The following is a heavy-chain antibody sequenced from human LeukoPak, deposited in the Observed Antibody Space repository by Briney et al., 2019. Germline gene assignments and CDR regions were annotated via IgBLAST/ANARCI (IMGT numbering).Heavy chain of an antibody. CDR1: GGSVSSGSYY. CDR3: ATSLMEGDYYYDSSGYYNFDY. CDR2: IYCSGST. J-gene: IGHJ4*02. D-gene: IGHD3-22*01. Sequence: SETLSLTCTVSGGSVSSGSYYWSWIRKPPGMGLEWIGYIYCSGSTNYNPSLKSRVTISVDTSKNQFSLKLISVTAADTAVYYCATSLMEGDYYYDSSGYYNFDYWGQGTLVTVSS. V-gene: IGHV4-61*01.